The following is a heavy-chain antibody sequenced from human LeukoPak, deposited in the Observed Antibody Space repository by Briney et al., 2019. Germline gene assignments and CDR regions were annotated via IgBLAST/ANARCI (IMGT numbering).Heavy chain of an antibody. V-gene: IGHV3-7*01. CDR1: GFTFSGYW. D-gene: IGHD3-10*01. J-gene: IGHJ4*02. CDR2: IKQDGSEE. Sequence: GGSLRLSCAASGFTFSGYWMSWVRRAPGKGLEWVANIKQDGSEENYVGSVRGRFIISRDNAKNSLYLQMNSLRVEDTAVYYCARDGFASGSHDYWGQGTLVTVSS. CDR3: ARDGFASGSHDY.